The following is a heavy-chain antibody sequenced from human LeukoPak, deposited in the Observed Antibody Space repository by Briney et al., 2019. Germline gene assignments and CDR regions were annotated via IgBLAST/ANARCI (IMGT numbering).Heavy chain of an antibody. V-gene: IGHV4-59*08. CDR3: ARQRSGYSYGYGEFDY. D-gene: IGHD5-18*01. Sequence: SETLSLTCTVSGGSISSYYWSWIRQPPGKGLEWIGYIYYSGSTNYNPSLKSRVTISVDTSKNQFSLKLSSVTAAETAVYYCARQRSGYSYGYGEFDYWGQGTLVTVSS. CDR2: IYYSGST. J-gene: IGHJ4*02. CDR1: GGSISSYY.